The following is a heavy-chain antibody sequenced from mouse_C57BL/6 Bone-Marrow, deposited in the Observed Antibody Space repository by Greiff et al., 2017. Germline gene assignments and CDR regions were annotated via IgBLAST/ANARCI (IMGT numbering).Heavy chain of an antibody. CDR3: ARNQAWFAY. J-gene: IGHJ3*01. V-gene: IGHV14-2*01. Sequence: VQLQQSGAELVKPGASVKLSCTASGFNIKDYYMHWVKQRTEQGLEWIGRIDPEDGETKYAPKFPGKATITADTSSNTAYLQLSSLTSEDTAVYYCARNQAWFAYWGQGTLVTVSA. CDR2: IDPEDGET. CDR1: GFNIKDYY.